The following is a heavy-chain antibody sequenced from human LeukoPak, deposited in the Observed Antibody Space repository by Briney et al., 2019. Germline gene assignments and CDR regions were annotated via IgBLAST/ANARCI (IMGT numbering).Heavy chain of an antibody. D-gene: IGHD2-2*01. CDR2: IYTSGST. CDR3: ARDGIVVVPAARLIYYYMDV. CDR1: GGSISSYY. J-gene: IGHJ6*03. V-gene: IGHV4-4*07. Sequence: SETLSLTCTVSGGSISSYYWSWIRQPAGKGLEWIGRIYTSGSTNYNPSLKSRVTMSVDTSKNQFSLKLSSVTAADTAVYYCARDGIVVVPAARLIYYYMDVWGKGTTVTVSS.